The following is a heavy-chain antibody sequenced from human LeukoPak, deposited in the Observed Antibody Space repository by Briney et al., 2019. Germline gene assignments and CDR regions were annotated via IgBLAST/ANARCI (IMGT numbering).Heavy chain of an antibody. Sequence: PGGSLRLSCAASGFTFSSYSMNWVRQAPGKGLEWVSYISSSSSTIYYADSVKGRFTISRDNAENSLFLQMNSLRAEDTAVYYCARDSTYTGSFHDAFDIWGQGTMVIVSS. V-gene: IGHV3-48*04. J-gene: IGHJ3*02. CDR2: ISSSSSTI. D-gene: IGHD1-26*01. CDR3: ARDSTYTGSFHDAFDI. CDR1: GFTFSSYS.